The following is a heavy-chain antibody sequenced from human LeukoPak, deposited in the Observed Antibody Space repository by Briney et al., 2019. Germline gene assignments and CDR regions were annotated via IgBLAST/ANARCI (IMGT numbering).Heavy chain of an antibody. CDR2: IYYSGST. V-gene: IGHV4-39*01. D-gene: IGHD3-22*01. J-gene: IGHJ1*01. Sequence: MPSETLCLTCTVSGGSISSSSYYWGWIRQPPGKGLEWIGSIYYSGSTYYNPSLKSRVTISVGPSKNQFSLKPSSVTAAGTAVYYCANLPSYSYDSSGYFPLWGQGTLVTVSS. CDR1: GGSISSSSYY. CDR3: ANLPSYSYDSSGYFPL.